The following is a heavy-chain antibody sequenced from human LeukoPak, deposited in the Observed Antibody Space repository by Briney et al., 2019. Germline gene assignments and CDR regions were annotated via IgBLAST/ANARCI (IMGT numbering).Heavy chain of an antibody. CDR1: GFTFSSYA. Sequence: GPLSLSCVASGFTFSSYAMHWVRQPPGKGLEWIGEIYHSGSTNYNPSLKSRVTISVDKSKNQFSLNMRSVTAADTAVYYCARGGDYGDGNWFDPWGQGTLVTVSS. J-gene: IGHJ5*02. V-gene: IGHV4-4*02. D-gene: IGHD4-17*01. CDR3: ARGGDYGDGNWFDP. CDR2: IYHSGST.